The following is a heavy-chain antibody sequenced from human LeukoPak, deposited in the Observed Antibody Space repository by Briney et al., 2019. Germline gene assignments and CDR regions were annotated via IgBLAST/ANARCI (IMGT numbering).Heavy chain of an antibody. CDR2: VHYTGKT. CDR1: GDSISSSY. D-gene: IGHD3-22*01. J-gene: IGHJ4*02. Sequence: SETLSLTCTVSGDSISSSYWSWIRQPPGKRLEWVGYVHYTGKTNYNPSLNNRATISVDMSKNQFSLTLTSVTVADTATHYCARGYYDRSGSSNPFDSWGQGTLVTVSA. CDR3: ARGYYDRSGSSNPFDS. V-gene: IGHV4-59*01.